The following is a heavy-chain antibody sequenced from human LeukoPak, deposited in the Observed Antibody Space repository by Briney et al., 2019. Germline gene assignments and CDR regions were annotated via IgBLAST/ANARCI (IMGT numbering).Heavy chain of an antibody. Sequence: ASVKVSCKASGYTFTSYDINWVRQATGQGLEWMGWMNPNSGNTGYAQKFQGRVTMTRNTSISTAYMELSSLRSEDTAVYYCARDWGAPHTLNFDSWGQGTLVTVSS. CDR3: ARDWGAPHTLNFDS. D-gene: IGHD1-26*01. V-gene: IGHV1-8*01. CDR2: MNPNSGNT. J-gene: IGHJ4*02. CDR1: GYTFTSYD.